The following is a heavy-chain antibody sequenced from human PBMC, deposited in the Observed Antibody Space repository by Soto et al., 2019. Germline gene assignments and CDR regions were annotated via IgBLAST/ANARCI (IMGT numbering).Heavy chain of an antibody. J-gene: IGHJ3*02. CDR2: ISHNSST. V-gene: IGHV4-59*01. CDR1: GGSISSYY. Sequence: WETLSLTCSVSGGSISSYYWSWIRQPPGKTLEWIGYISHNSSTNYNPSLKSLVAISIDTSKKQFSLRMSSMPADDPAVYSCARATDYYERNGYTLDASDIWGQGTTVTVSS. D-gene: IGHD3-22*01. CDR3: ARATDYYERNGYTLDASDI.